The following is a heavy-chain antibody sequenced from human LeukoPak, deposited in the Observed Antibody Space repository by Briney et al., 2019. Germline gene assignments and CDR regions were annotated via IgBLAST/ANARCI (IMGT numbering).Heavy chain of an antibody. V-gene: IGHV4-61*02. Sequence: PSQTLSLTCTVSGGSISSGSYYWSWIRQPAGKGLEWIGRIYTSGSTNYNPSLKSRVTISVDTSKNQFPLKLSSVTAADTAVYYCARVGANYYYGMDVWGQGTTVTVSS. CDR3: ARVGANYYYGMDV. CDR2: IYTSGST. D-gene: IGHD1-26*01. J-gene: IGHJ6*02. CDR1: GGSISSGSYY.